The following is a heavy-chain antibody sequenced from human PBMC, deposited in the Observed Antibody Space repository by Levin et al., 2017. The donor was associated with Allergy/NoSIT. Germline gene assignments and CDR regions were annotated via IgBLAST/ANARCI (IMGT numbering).Heavy chain of an antibody. D-gene: IGHD5-18*01. J-gene: IGHJ4*02. Sequence: GGSLRLSCAASGFTFSSYGMHWVRQAPGKGLEWVAVIWYDGSNKYYADSVKGRFTISRDNSKNTLYLQMNSLRAEDTAVYYCARELGPQGYSYGWPFDYWGQGTLVTVSS. V-gene: IGHV3-33*01. CDR3: ARELGPQGYSYGWPFDY. CDR2: IWYDGSNK. CDR1: GFTFSSYG.